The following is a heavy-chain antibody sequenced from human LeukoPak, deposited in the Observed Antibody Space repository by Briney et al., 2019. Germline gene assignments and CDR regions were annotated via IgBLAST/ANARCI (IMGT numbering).Heavy chain of an antibody. J-gene: IGHJ4*02. Sequence: TGGSLRLSCAASGFTFSSYSMNWVRQAPGKGLEWVSYISSSSSTIYYADSVKGRFTISRDNSKNTLYLQMNSLRAEDTAVYYCATRIQLWEGDYWGQGTLVTVSS. D-gene: IGHD5-18*01. V-gene: IGHV3-48*01. CDR1: GFTFSSYS. CDR3: ATRIQLWEGDY. CDR2: ISSSSSTI.